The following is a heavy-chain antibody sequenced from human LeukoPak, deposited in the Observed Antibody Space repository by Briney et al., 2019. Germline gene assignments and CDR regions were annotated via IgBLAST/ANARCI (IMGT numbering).Heavy chain of an antibody. D-gene: IGHD1-26*01. Sequence: SSATLSLTCTVSGASIYSTSYFWCWIRQPPGKGLAWIWSIYYSRSTYYNPSLKRRVTISVDSYKTQFSLKLSSVTAADTAVYYCARRGRFAGRIFWEWGQGTQVTVSS. J-gene: IGHJ4*02. CDR1: GASIYSTSYF. V-gene: IGHV4-39*01. CDR3: ARRGRFAGRIFWE. CDR2: IYYSRST.